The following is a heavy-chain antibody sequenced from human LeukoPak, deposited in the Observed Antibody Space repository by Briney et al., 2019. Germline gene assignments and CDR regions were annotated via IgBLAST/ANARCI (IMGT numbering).Heavy chain of an antibody. CDR1: GGSFSGYY. D-gene: IGHD6-13*01. CDR2: INHSGST. V-gene: IGHV4-34*01. Sequence: PSETLSLTCAVYGGSFSGYYWSWIRQPPGKGLEWIGEINHSGSTNYNPSLKSRVTISVDTSKNQFSLKLSSVTAADTAVYYRARGLQLTGDYWGQGTLVTVSS. J-gene: IGHJ4*02. CDR3: ARGLQLTGDY.